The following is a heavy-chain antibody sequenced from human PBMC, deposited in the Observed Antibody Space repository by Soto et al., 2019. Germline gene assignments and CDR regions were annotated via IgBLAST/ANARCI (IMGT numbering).Heavy chain of an antibody. D-gene: IGHD4-17*01. CDR1: GFTFSSFA. CDR2: LTGSGDST. Sequence: EVQLLESGGGLVQPGGSLRLSCAASGFTFSSFAMTWVRQAPGKGLEWVSSLTGSGDSTYYADSVKGRFTISRDNSKNTLYLQMTSLRADDTALYYCAKGTAVTTGDMAYWGQGTLVTVSS. V-gene: IGHV3-23*01. CDR3: AKGTAVTTGDMAY. J-gene: IGHJ4*02.